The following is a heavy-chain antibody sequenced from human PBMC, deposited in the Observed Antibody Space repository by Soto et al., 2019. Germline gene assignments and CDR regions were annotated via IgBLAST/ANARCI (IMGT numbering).Heavy chain of an antibody. D-gene: IGHD3-3*01. CDR3: ARVQNYDFWSGYYYFDY. J-gene: IGHJ4*02. Sequence: VQLVQSGAEVKKPGSSVKVSCKASGGTFSSYAISWVRQAPGQGLEWMGGIIPIFGTANYAQKFQGRVTITADESTSTAYMELSSLRSEDTAVYYCARVQNYDFWSGYYYFDYWGQGTLVTVSS. CDR2: IIPIFGTA. V-gene: IGHV1-69*12. CDR1: GGTFSSYA.